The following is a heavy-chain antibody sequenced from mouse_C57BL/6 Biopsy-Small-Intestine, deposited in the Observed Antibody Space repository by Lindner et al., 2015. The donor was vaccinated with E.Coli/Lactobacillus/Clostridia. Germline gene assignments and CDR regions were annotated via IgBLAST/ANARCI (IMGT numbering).Heavy chain of an antibody. V-gene: IGHV1-66*01. CDR1: GYGFTGYY. CDR3: ARVYSEELVKPFDY. J-gene: IGHJ4*01. Sequence: SVKVSCKASGYGFTGYYIHWVRQAPGQGLEWMGWMSTHSGDTNYAQKFQDRVTITRDTSISTAYMELNRLRSDDTAVYYCARVYSEELVKPFDYWGQGTLVTVSS. D-gene: IGHD4-1*01. CDR2: MSTHSGDT.